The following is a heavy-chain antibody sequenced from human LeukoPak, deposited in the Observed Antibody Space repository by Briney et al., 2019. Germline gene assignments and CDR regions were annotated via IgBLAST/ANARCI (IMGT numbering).Heavy chain of an antibody. CDR2: ISWNSGSI. J-gene: IGHJ3*02. V-gene: IGHV3-9*01. D-gene: IGHD2-2*01. Sequence: SLRLSCAASGFTFSNHAMSWVRQAPGKGLEWVSGISWNSGSIGYADSVKGRFTISRDNAKNSLYLQMNSLRAEDTALYYCAKEYCSSTSCYFGIGGFDAFDIWGQGTMVTVSS. CDR1: GFTFSNHA. CDR3: AKEYCSSTSCYFGIGGFDAFDI.